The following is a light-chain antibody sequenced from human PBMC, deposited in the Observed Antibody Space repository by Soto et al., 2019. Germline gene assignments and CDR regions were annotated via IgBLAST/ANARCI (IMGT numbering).Light chain of an antibody. J-gene: IGKJ5*01. CDR3: QQYGISQIT. Sequence: EIVLTQSPGTLSLSPGERATLSCRASQSVSSSYLAWYQQKPGQAPRLLIYGASSRATGIPDRLSGSGSGTAFTLTYSRLEPEDVAVYYCQQYGISQITFGQGTRLEIK. CDR2: GAS. V-gene: IGKV3-20*01. CDR1: QSVSSSY.